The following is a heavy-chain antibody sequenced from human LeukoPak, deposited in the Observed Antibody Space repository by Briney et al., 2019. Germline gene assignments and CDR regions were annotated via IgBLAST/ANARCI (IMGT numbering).Heavy chain of an antibody. CDR1: GGSISSGSYY. D-gene: IGHD6-6*01. Sequence: SETLSLTCTVSGGSISSGSYYWSWIRQPPGKGLEWIGYIYYSGSTNYNPSLKSRVTISVDTSKNQFSLKLSSVTAADTAVYYCARGGRSSSSPIDYWGQGTLVTVSS. CDR3: ARGGRSSSSPIDY. CDR2: IYYSGST. J-gene: IGHJ4*02. V-gene: IGHV4-61*01.